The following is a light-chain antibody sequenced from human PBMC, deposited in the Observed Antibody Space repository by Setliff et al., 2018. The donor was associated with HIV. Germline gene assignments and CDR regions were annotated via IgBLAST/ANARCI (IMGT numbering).Light chain of an antibody. Sequence: ALTQPASVSGSPGQSITISCTGTSSDVGRYDSVSWYQQHPGKAPKVMLHDVSNRPSGVSNRFSGSKSDDTASLTISGLQAEDEGDYYCSSYTTSRTLIFGGGTKGTVL. CDR1: SSDVGRYDS. V-gene: IGLV2-14*03. CDR3: SSYTTSRTLI. CDR2: DVS. J-gene: IGLJ2*01.